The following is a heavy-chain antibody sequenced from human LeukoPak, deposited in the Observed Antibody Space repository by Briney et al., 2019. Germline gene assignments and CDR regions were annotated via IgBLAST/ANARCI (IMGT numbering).Heavy chain of an antibody. Sequence: GGSLRLSCVASGFRFGSFYMSWVRQAPGKGLEWVAQINQDGSGTFYVDSVRGRFTISRDNAETSAFLQMDSLTAEDTSVYYCVREQWYRLDYWGQGTLVTVSS. CDR2: INQDGSGT. D-gene: IGHD6-19*01. CDR1: GFRFGSFY. V-gene: IGHV3-7*01. J-gene: IGHJ4*02. CDR3: VREQWYRLDY.